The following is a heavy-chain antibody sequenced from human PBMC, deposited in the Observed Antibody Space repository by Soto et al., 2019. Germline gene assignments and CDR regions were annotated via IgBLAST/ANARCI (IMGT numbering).Heavy chain of an antibody. J-gene: IGHJ6*02. Sequence: QVQLVQSGAEVKKPGASVKVSYKASGYTFTSYGISWVRQAPGQGLEWMGWISAYNGNTNYAQKLQGRVTMTTDTSTSTAYMELRSLRSDDTAVYYCARASMKLWFGEFYYYGMDVWGQGTTVTVSS. CDR2: ISAYNGNT. CDR1: GYTFTSYG. V-gene: IGHV1-18*01. CDR3: ARASMKLWFGEFYYYGMDV. D-gene: IGHD3-10*01.